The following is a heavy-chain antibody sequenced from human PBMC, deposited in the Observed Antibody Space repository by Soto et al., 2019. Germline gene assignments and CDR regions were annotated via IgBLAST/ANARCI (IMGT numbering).Heavy chain of an antibody. CDR1: GYTLTELS. CDR2: FDPEDGET. CDR3: ATLSGWYGVSAFDI. V-gene: IGHV1-24*01. D-gene: IGHD6-19*01. J-gene: IGHJ3*02. Sequence: ASVKVSCKVSGYTLTELSMHWVRQAPGKGLEWMGGFDPEDGETIYAQKFQGRVTMTEDTSTDTAYMELSSLRSEDMAVYYCATLSGWYGVSAFDIWGQGTMVTVSS.